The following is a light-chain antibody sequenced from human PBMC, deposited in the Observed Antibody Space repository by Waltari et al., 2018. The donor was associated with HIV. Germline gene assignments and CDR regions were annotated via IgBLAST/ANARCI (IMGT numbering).Light chain of an antibody. CDR3: QYYGTSPTS. J-gene: IGKJ2*01. V-gene: IGKV3-20*01. CDR1: QSVSRNY. CDR2: DSS. Sequence: DIVLTQSPGTLSLSPGERATLSCRASQSVSRNYSAWYQQTPGQAPRLLIYDSSTRVTGIPDRFSASGSGTDFTLTINRLEPEDFALYFCQYYGTSPTSFGQGTKLEIK.